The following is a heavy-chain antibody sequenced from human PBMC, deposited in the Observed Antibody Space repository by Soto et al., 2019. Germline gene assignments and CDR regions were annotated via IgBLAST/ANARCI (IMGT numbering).Heavy chain of an antibody. J-gene: IGHJ5*02. Sequence: GESLKISCKGSGYSFSTSSIGWLRQMPGKGLVWMGLIYPGDSDTRYSPSFQGQVTISADKSISTAYLQWSSLKASDTAMYYCARHEIVATRRPRDNWFDPGGQGTLVTVSS. V-gene: IGHV5-51*01. CDR3: ARHEIVATRRPRDNWFDP. D-gene: IGHD5-12*01. CDR2: IYPGDSDT. CDR1: GYSFSTSS.